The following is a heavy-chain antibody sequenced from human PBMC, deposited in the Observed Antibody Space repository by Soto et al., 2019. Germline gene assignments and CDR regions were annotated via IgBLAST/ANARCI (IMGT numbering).Heavy chain of an antibody. CDR2: ISSSSSTI. CDR1: GFTFSSYS. V-gene: IGHV3-48*01. CDR3: ARDYEPGTTGARFDP. J-gene: IGHJ5*02. Sequence: GGFLRLSCAASGFTFSSYSMNWVRQAPGKGLEWVSYISSSSSTIYYADSVKGRFTISRDNAKNSLYLQMNSLRAEDTAVYYCARDYEPGTTGARFDPWGQGTLVTVSS. D-gene: IGHD1-7*01.